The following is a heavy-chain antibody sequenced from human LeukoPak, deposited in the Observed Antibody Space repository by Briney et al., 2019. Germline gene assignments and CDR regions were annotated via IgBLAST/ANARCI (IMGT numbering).Heavy chain of an antibody. V-gene: IGHV4-39*01. D-gene: IGHD1-26*01. CDR2: IYYSGST. CDR3: ASTKYSGSYPFDY. J-gene: IGHJ4*02. CDR1: GGSISSSSYY. Sequence: SETLSLTCTVSGGSISSSSYYWGWIRQPPGKGLEWIGSIYYSGSTYYNPSLKSRVTISVDTSKNQFSLKLSSVTAADTAVYYCASTKYSGSYPFDYWGQGTLVTVSS.